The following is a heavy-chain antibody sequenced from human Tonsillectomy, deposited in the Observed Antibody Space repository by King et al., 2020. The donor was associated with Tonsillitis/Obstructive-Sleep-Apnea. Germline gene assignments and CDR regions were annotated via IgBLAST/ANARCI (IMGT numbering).Heavy chain of an antibody. CDR1: GGSVGSASYF. CDR2: ISYSGGT. J-gene: IGHJ4*02. CDR3: AKYCSGGSCHPGFDC. D-gene: IGHD2-15*01. V-gene: IGHV4-61*01. Sequence: VQLQESGPGLVKPSETLSLTCTVSGGSVGSASYFWSWIRQPPGKGLEWIGYISYSGGTNYNPSLKGRVTISVDKSKNQFSLNLSSVTAADTAVYYCAKYCSGGSCHPGFDCWGQGTLVTVSS.